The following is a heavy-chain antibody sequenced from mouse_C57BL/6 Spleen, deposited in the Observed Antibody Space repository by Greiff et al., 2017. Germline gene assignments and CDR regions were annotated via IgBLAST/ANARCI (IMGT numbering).Heavy chain of an antibody. V-gene: IGHV1-81*01. CDR3: ARGTVVDAMDY. D-gene: IGHD1-1*01. CDR1: GYTFTSYG. J-gene: IGHJ4*01. CDR2: IYPRSGNT. Sequence: VQLQQSGAELARPGASVKLSCKASGYTFTSYGISWVKQRTGQGLEWIGEIYPRSGNTYYNEKFKGKATLTADKSSSTAYMELRSLTSEDSAVYFCARGTVVDAMDYWGQGTSVTVSS.